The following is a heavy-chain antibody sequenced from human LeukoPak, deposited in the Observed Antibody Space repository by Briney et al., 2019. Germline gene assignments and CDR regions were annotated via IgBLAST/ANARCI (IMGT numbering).Heavy chain of an antibody. J-gene: IGHJ4*02. CDR3: ATQGFDY. Sequence: GASVKVSCKASGYTFTGYYMHWVRQAPGQGLEWMGWINPNSGGTKYAQKFQGRVTMTEDTSTDTAYMELSSLRSEDTAVYYCATQGFDYWGQGTLVTVSS. CDR2: INPNSGGT. CDR1: GYTFTGYY. V-gene: IGHV1-2*02.